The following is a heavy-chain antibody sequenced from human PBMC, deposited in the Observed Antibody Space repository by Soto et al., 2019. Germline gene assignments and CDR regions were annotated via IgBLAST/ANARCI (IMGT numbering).Heavy chain of an antibody. D-gene: IGHD6-13*01. CDR1: GDSISSNNYY. CDR2: IHYSGHT. V-gene: IGHV4-39*02. CDR3: ARPVGVEQQLVQDAYAI. J-gene: IGHJ3*02. Sequence: SETLSLTCAVSGDSISSNNYYWGWIRQPPGRGLEWIGTIHYSGHTYYNPSLKNRVAISVDTSKNHFSLKLTSVTAADTAIYHCARPVGVEQQLVQDAYAIWGQGTLVTVSS.